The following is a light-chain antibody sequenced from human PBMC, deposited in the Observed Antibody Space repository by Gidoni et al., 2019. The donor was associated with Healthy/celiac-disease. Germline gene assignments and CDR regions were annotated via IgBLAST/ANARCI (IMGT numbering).Light chain of an antibody. CDR2: GKT. J-gene: IGLJ2*01. CDR3: NSRDSSGNHVL. CDR1: SLRTYY. V-gene: IGLV3-19*01. Sequence: SSALTQDPAVSVALGQTVRITCQGDSLRTYYASWYQQKPGQAPVLVIYGKTNRPSGIPDRFSGSSSGNTASVTITGAQAEDEADDYCNSRDSSGNHVLFGGGTKLTVL.